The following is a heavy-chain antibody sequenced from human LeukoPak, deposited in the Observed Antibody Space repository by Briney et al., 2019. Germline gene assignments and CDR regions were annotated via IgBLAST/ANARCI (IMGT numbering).Heavy chain of an antibody. V-gene: IGHV4-4*07. CDR1: GGSITDYH. CDR2: IYTSGST. J-gene: IGHJ6*03. CDR3: ARTTEGYCSSASCFGFSYSYYMDV. D-gene: IGHD2-2*01. Sequence: PSETLSLTCTVSGGSITDYHWIWIRQPAGKGLEWIGRIYTSGSTNYNPSLKSRVTMSVDTSKNQFSLKLSSVIAADTAVYYCARTTEGYCSSASCFGFSYSYYMDVWGKGTTVTISS.